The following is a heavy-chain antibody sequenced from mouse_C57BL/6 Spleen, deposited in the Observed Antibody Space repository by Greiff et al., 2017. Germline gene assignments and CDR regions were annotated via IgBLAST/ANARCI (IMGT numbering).Heavy chain of an antibody. V-gene: IGHV2-9-1*01. CDR2: IWTGGGT. CDR3: ARTYYDYDGGWFAY. Sequence: VQLQQSGPGLVAPSQSLSITCTVSGFSLTSYAISWVRQPPGKGLEWLGVIWTGGGTNYNSALKSRLSISKDNSKSQVFLKMNSLQTDDTARYYCARTYYDYDGGWFAYWGQGTLVTVSA. CDR1: GFSLTSYA. D-gene: IGHD2-4*01. J-gene: IGHJ3*01.